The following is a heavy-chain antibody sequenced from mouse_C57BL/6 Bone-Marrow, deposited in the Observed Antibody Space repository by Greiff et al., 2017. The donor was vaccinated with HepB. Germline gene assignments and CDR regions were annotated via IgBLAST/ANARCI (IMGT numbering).Heavy chain of an antibody. CDR1: GYTFTDYE. Sequence: VQLVESGAELVRPGASVTLSCKASGYTFTDYEMHWVKQTPVHGLEWIGAIDPETGGTAYNQKFKGKAILTADKSSSTAYMELRSLTSEDSAVYYCTNYYYGSSLYYAMDYWGQGTSVTVSS. J-gene: IGHJ4*01. CDR2: IDPETGGT. D-gene: IGHD1-1*01. CDR3: TNYYYGSSLYYAMDY. V-gene: IGHV1-15*01.